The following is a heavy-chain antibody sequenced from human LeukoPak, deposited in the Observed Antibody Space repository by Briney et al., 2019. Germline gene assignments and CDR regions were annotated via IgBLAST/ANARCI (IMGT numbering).Heavy chain of an antibody. Sequence: ASVTVSCKASGYTFTGYYMHWVRQAPGQGLEWMGWINPNSSGTIYAQKFQGRVTMTRDTSISTAYMELSRLRSDDTAVYYCASALMIVVVHDAFDIWGQGTMVTVSS. CDR1: GYTFTGYY. D-gene: IGHD3-22*01. CDR2: INPNSSGT. V-gene: IGHV1-2*02. CDR3: ASALMIVVVHDAFDI. J-gene: IGHJ3*02.